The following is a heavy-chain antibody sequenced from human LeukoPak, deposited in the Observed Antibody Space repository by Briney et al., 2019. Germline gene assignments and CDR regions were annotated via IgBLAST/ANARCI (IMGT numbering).Heavy chain of an antibody. CDR3: ARDHNGITIFGVVIEDGYMDV. CDR1: GYTFTSYG. D-gene: IGHD3-3*01. V-gene: IGHV1-2*02. CDR2: INPNSGGT. Sequence: ASVKVSCKASGYTFTSYGISWVRQAPGQGLEWMGWINPNSGGTNYAQKFQGRVTMTRDTSISTAYMELSRLRSDDTAVYYCARDHNGITIFGVVIEDGYMDVWGKGTTVTVSS. J-gene: IGHJ6*03.